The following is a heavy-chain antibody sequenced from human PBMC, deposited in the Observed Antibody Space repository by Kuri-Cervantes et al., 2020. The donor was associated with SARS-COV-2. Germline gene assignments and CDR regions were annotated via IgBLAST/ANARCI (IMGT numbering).Heavy chain of an antibody. CDR1: GFTVSSNY. D-gene: IGHD3-22*01. J-gene: IGHJ6*02. CDR3: ASRRDPGYYYGMDV. Sequence: GGSLRLSCAASGFTVSSNYMSWVRQAPGKGLEWVSRINPDGSYTNNADSVKGRFTLSRDNSKNTLYLQMNSLRAEDTAVYYCASRRDPGYYYGMDVWGQGTTVTVSS. V-gene: IGHV3-53*01. CDR2: INPDGSYT.